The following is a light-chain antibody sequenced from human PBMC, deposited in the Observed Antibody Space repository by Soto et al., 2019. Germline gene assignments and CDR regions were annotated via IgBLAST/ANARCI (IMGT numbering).Light chain of an antibody. CDR3: QQYNNWPWT. CDR1: PSVTNY. V-gene: IGKV3-11*01. Sequence: EIVLTQSPATLSLSPVERATLSCMASPSVTNYLAWYQQKPGQPPRLLIYGAFNRAAGIPARFSGSGSGTDFTLTISSLEPEDSAVYYCQQYNNWPWTFGQGTKVDIK. CDR2: GAF. J-gene: IGKJ1*01.